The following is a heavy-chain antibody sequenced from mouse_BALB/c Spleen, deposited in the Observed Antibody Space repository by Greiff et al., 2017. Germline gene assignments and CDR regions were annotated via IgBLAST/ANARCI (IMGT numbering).Heavy chain of an antibody. D-gene: IGHD2-14*01. CDR3: ALYRYYAMDY. CDR2: IDPANGNT. CDR1: GFNIKDTY. Sequence: VQLKESGAELVKPGASVKLSCTASGFNIKDTYMHWVKQRPEQGLEWIGRIDPANGNTKYDPKFQGKATITADTSSNTAYLQLSSLTSEDTAVYYCALYRYYAMDYWGQGTSVTVSS. V-gene: IGHV14-3*02. J-gene: IGHJ4*01.